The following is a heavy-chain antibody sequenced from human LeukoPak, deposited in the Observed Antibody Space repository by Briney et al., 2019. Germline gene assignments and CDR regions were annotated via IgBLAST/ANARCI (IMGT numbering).Heavy chain of an antibody. CDR3: ARELVRGVIGAFDI. V-gene: IGHV4-59*01. J-gene: IGHJ3*02. CDR2: IYDSGST. D-gene: IGHD3-10*01. Sequence: PSETLSLTCTVSGGTIRVYYVSWIRQPPGKGLEWIGYIYDSGSTNYNPSLKSRVTISVDTSKNHFSLKLSSVTAADTAVYYCARELVRGVIGAFDIWGQGTMVTVSS. CDR1: GGTIRVYY.